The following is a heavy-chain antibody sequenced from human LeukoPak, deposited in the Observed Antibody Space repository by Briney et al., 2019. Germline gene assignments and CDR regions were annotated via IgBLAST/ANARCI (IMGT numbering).Heavy chain of an antibody. Sequence: PGRSLRLSCAASGFTFSSYGMHWVRQAPGKGLEWVAVISYDGSNKYYADSVKGRFTISRDNSKNTLYLQMNSLRAEDTAVYYCAKLARIVVVPAAIWGRYWGQGTLVTVSS. CDR1: GFTFSSYG. V-gene: IGHV3-30*18. D-gene: IGHD2-2*01. CDR2: ISYDGSNK. CDR3: AKLARIVVVPAAIWGRY. J-gene: IGHJ4*02.